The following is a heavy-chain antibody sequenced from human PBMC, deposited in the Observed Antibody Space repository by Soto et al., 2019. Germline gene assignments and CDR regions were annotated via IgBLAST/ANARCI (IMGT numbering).Heavy chain of an antibody. J-gene: IGHJ4*02. D-gene: IGHD3-3*01. CDR1: GFTVSSNY. Sequence: PGGSLRLSCAASGFTVSSNYMSWVRQAPGKGLEWVSVIYSGGSTYYADSVKGRFTISRDNSKNTLYLQMNSLRAEDTAVYYCARGGLTYYDFWSGYPHFDYWGQGTLVTVSS. CDR3: ARGGLTYYDFWSGYPHFDY. V-gene: IGHV3-66*01. CDR2: IYSGGST.